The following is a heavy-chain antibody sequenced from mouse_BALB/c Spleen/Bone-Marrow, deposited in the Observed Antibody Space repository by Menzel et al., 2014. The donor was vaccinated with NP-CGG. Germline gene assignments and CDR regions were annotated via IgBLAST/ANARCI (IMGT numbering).Heavy chain of an antibody. V-gene: IGHV1-54*01. J-gene: IGHJ1*01. CDR1: GCAFTNYL. Sequence: QVQLQQSGAELVRPGTSVKVSCKASGCAFTNYLIEWVKQRPGQGLEWIGVINPGSGGTNYNEKFKGKATLTADKSSSTAYMQLSSLTSDDSAVYFCARELGRGYFDVWGAGTTVTGSS. D-gene: IGHD4-1*01. CDR2: INPGSGGT. CDR3: ARELGRGYFDV.